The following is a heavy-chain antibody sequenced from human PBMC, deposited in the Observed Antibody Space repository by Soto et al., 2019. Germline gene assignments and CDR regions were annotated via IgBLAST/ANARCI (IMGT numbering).Heavy chain of an antibody. J-gene: IGHJ5*02. Sequence: ASVKVSCKASGYTFTSYGISWVRQAPGQGLEWMGWISAYNGNTNYAQKLQGRVTMTTDTSTSTAYMELRSLRSDDTAVYYCARVTMVRGVSYWFDPWGQGTLVTVSS. CDR1: GYTFTSYG. CDR3: ARVTMVRGVSYWFDP. V-gene: IGHV1-18*01. D-gene: IGHD3-10*01. CDR2: ISAYNGNT.